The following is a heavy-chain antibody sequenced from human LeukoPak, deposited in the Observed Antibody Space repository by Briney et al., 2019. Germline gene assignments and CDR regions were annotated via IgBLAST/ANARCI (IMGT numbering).Heavy chain of an antibody. V-gene: IGHV5-51*01. CDR2: IYPGDSDT. CDR3: ARPNPLTQDAFDI. D-gene: IGHD2-21*02. J-gene: IGHJ3*02. CDR1: GYSFTTYW. Sequence: VESLKISCECSGYSFTTYWIGWARQMPGKGLEWMGIIYPGDSDTRYSPSFQGQVTISADKSISTAYLQWSSLKASDTAMYYCARPNPLTQDAFDIWGQGTMVTVSS.